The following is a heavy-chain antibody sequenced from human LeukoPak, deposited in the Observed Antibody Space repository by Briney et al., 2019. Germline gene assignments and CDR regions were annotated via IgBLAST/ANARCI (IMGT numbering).Heavy chain of an antibody. V-gene: IGHV3-23*01. CDR1: GFTSTSYA. J-gene: IGHJ6*02. CDR2: ISGSGGST. Sequence: GGSLRLSCAASGFTSTSYAMSWVRQAPEKGLEWVSAISGSGGSTYYADSVKGRCTISRDSSKNTLYLQMNSLRAEDTAVYYCANLGYGRFLEWFPKDGMDVWGQGTTVTVSS. D-gene: IGHD3-3*01. CDR3: ANLGYGRFLEWFPKDGMDV.